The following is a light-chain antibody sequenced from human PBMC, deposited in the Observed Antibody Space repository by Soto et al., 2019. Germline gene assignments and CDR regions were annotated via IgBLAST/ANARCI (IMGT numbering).Light chain of an antibody. J-gene: IGKJ1*01. V-gene: IGKV3-20*01. CDR3: HHFGSLPET. CDR2: GAS. Sequence: EIVLTQSPGTLSLSPGERATLSCRASQSVSSTYLAWYQQKPGQAPRLLIYGASSRATGFPDRFSGSGSGTDFTLTISRLEPEDFAVYYCHHFGSLPETFGQGTNVE. CDR1: QSVSSTY.